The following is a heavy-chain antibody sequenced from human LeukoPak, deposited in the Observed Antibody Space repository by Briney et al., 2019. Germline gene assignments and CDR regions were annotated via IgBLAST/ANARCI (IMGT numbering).Heavy chain of an antibody. Sequence: PSETLSLTCTVSGGSISSYYWSWIRQPPGKGLEWIGYIYYSGSTNYNPSLKSRVTISVDTSKNQFPLKLSSVTAADTAVYYCARDQGYCSSTSCNNWFDPWGQGTLVTVSS. CDR1: GGSISSYY. V-gene: IGHV4-59*01. J-gene: IGHJ5*02. CDR3: ARDQGYCSSTSCNNWFDP. D-gene: IGHD2-2*01. CDR2: IYYSGST.